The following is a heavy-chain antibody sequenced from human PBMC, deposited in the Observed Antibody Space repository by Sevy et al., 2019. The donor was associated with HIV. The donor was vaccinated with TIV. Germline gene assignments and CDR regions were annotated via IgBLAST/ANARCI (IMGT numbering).Heavy chain of an antibody. V-gene: IGHV3-48*02. J-gene: IGHJ6*02. Sequence: GGSLRLSCAASGFSFSGYNMNWVRQAPGKGLEWVSYLSTSTSTIRYADSVKGRFTISRDNAKNSLFLQMNSLRDEDTAVDYCARDSSWNYDSYFYGVDVWGQGTTVTVSS. CDR2: LSTSTSTI. CDR1: GFSFSGYN. D-gene: IGHD1-7*01. CDR3: ARDSSWNYDSYFYGVDV.